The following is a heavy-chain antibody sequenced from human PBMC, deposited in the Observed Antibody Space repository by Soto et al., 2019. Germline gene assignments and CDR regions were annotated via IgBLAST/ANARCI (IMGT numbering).Heavy chain of an antibody. CDR2: ITFTSDYI. Sequence: PGGSLRLSCAASGFTFGRYTMSWVRRAPGRGLEWVSSITFTSDYIYYADSVKGRFTISRDNAKNSLFLQMNSLRAEDTAVYFCAREPLPPPPYGPLFDYWGRGTLVTVSS. D-gene: IGHD2-2*01. V-gene: IGHV3-21*01. J-gene: IGHJ4*02. CDR1: GFTFGRYT. CDR3: AREPLPPPPYGPLFDY.